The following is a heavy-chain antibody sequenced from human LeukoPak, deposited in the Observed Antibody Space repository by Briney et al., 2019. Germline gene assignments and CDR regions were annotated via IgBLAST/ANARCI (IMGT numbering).Heavy chain of an antibody. CDR1: GFTFSKDW. CDR3: ATKQWLAPPPDS. CDR2: INTDGTVT. D-gene: IGHD6-19*01. J-gene: IGHJ4*02. Sequence: GGSLRLSCAASGFTFSKDWMLWVRQAPGKGLETVSRINTDGTVTTYADSVKGRFTVSRDNADNTMFLQMNSVRDEDTAVYYCATKQWLAPPPDSWGQGTPVTVSS. V-gene: IGHV3-74*01.